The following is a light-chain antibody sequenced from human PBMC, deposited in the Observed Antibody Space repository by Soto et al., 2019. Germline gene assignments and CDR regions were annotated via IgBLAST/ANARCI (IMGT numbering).Light chain of an antibody. CDR3: QQYNNWPPWT. V-gene: IGKV3-15*01. CDR2: GAS. Sequence: EIVMTQSPATLSVSPGERATLSCRASQSVSSNLAWYQQNPGQAPRLLIYGASTRATGIPARFSGSGSGTEFTLTISSLQSKDFAVYYCQQYNNWPPWTFGQGTKVEIK. J-gene: IGKJ1*01. CDR1: QSVSSN.